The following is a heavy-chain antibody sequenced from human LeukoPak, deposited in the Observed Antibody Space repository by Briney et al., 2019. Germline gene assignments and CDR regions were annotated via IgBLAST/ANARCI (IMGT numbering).Heavy chain of an antibody. CDR2: ISSSSSYI. V-gene: IGHV3-21*01. J-gene: IGHJ4*02. CDR3: ARDYGGSSPFDY. Sequence: GGSLRLSCTVSGFTVSSYSMNWVRQAPGKGLEWVSSISSSSSYIYYADSVKGRFTISRDNAKNSLYLQMNSLRAEDTAVYYCARDYGGSSPFDYWGQGTLVTVSS. CDR1: GFTVSSYS. D-gene: IGHD4-23*01.